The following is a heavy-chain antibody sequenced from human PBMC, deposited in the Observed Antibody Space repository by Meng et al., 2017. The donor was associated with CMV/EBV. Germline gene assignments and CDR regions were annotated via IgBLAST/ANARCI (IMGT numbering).Heavy chain of an antibody. J-gene: IGHJ4*02. V-gene: IGHV3-30-3*01. CDR3: ARDLLAVAGTGGLGY. CDR2: ISYDGSNK. D-gene: IGHD6-19*01. CDR1: GFTFSSYA. Sequence: QVQLLGCGGRVVQPGRSLRLSCEASGFTFSSYAMHWVRQAPGKGLEWVAVISYDGSNKYYADSVKGRFTISRDNSKNTLYLQMNSLRAEDTAVYYCARDLLAVAGTGGLGYWGQGTLVTVSS.